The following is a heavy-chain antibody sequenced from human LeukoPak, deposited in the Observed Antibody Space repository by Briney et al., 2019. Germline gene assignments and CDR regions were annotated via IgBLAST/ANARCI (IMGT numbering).Heavy chain of an antibody. CDR2: IKQDGSDK. J-gene: IGHJ4*02. Sequence: GGSLRLSCAASGFTFSTYWMSWVRQAPGKGLEWVANIKQDGSDKFYVDSVKGRFTITRDNAKNSMYLQMNSLRAEDTAVYYCARVLPVASRDYWGQGTLVTVSS. CDR1: GFTFSTYW. D-gene: IGHD2-15*01. CDR3: ARVLPVASRDY. V-gene: IGHV3-7*01.